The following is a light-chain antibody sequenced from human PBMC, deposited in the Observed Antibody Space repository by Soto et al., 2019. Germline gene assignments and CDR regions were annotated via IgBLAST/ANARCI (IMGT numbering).Light chain of an antibody. CDR3: QQSYSTRFT. CDR1: QSISSY. Sequence: DIQMTQTPSSRSASVGDRVTMTCRASQSISSYLNWYQQKPGKAPKLLIYAASSLQSGVPSRFSGSGSGTDFTLTISSLQPEDFATYYCQQSYSTRFTFGPGTKVDIK. J-gene: IGKJ3*01. V-gene: IGKV1-39*01. CDR2: AAS.